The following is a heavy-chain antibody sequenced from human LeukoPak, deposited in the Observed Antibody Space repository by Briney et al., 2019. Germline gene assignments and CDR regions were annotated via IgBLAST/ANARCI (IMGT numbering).Heavy chain of an antibody. Sequence: ASVRVSCKGSRYAFSDYYLHWVRQAPGQGLEWMGWINPNRGDTDYAQKFQGRVTMTRDTSITTAYMDLSSLRSDDTAVYYCARDQGGTTAYGLDVWGQGTTVTVSS. CDR3: ARDQGGTTAYGLDV. V-gene: IGHV1-2*02. CDR2: INPNRGDT. J-gene: IGHJ6*02. D-gene: IGHD1-1*01. CDR1: RYAFSDYY.